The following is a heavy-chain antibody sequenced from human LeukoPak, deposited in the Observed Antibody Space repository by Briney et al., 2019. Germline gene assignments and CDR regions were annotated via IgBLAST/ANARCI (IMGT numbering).Heavy chain of an antibody. Sequence: SETLFLTCTVSGGSISSYYWSWIRQPPRKGLELIGYIYYSGSTNYNPSLKSRVTISVDTSKNQFSLKLSSVTAADTAVYYCARVSDSSGFDAFDIWGQGTTVTVSS. CDR1: GGSISSYY. CDR3: ARVSDSSGFDAFDI. D-gene: IGHD3-22*01. V-gene: IGHV4-59*01. CDR2: IYYSGST. J-gene: IGHJ3*02.